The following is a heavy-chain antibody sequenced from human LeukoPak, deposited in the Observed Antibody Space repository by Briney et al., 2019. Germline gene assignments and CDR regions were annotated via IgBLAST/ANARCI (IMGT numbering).Heavy chain of an antibody. D-gene: IGHD5-12*01. CDR3: ARVLDSGYPVWDC. J-gene: IGHJ4*02. V-gene: IGHV1-58*01. CDR2: ILVGSGKT. CDR1: GLTFPTSA. Sequence: SVKVSCKASGLTFPTSAVQWVRQARGQRPEWIGWILVGSGKTEYAQKFQERVTITRDKSTNTAHMELSRLRSDDTAVYYCARVLDSGYPVWDCWGQGTLVTVSS.